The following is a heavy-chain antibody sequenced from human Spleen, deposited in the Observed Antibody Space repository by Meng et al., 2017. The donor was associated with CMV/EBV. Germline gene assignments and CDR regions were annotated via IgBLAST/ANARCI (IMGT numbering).Heavy chain of an antibody. CDR1: GFRFSNYW. CDR2: IKHDGSEK. Sequence: GGSLRLSCAASGFRFSNYWMSWVRQAPGKGLEWVGNIKHDGSEKYYVDSVKGRFTFSRDNAKNSLYLQMNSLRAEDTAMYYCARDPRDIVVVVAATLDYWGQGTLVTVSS. D-gene: IGHD2-15*01. CDR3: ARDPRDIVVVVAATLDY. J-gene: IGHJ4*02. V-gene: IGHV3-7*01.